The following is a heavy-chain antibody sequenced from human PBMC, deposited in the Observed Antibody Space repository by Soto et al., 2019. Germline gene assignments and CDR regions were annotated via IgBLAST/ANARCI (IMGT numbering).Heavy chain of an antibody. CDR1: GASISSYY. V-gene: IGHV4-59*01. CDR2: IYYSGST. Sequence: QVQLQESGPGLVKPSETLSLTWSVSGASISSYYWCWIRQPPGKGLEWIGYIYYSGSTNYIPSLKSRVTLSVDTSKYQFSLKLSSVTAVVTALYYRARVNSSGWAFDCWVQGPLVTVSS. J-gene: IGHJ4*02. CDR3: ARVNSSGWAFDC. D-gene: IGHD6-19*01.